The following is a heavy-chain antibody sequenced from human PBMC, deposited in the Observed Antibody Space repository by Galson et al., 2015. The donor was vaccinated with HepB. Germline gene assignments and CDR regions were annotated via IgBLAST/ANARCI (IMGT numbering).Heavy chain of an antibody. D-gene: IGHD3-9*01. CDR2: ISWNSGSI. J-gene: IGHJ4*02. CDR3: AKGRYDIFTYYFDY. Sequence: LRLSCAAAGFTFDDYAMHWVGHEPGEGLEWVSGISWNSGSIGYADSVKGRITISRDNAKNSLYLQINSLRAEDTSLYYCAKGRYDIFTYYFDYWGQGSLVTVSS. CDR1: GFTFDDYA. V-gene: IGHV3-9*01.